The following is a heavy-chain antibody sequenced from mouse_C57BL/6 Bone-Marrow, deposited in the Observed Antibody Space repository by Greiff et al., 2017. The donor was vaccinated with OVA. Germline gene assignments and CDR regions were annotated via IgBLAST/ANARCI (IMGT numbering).Heavy chain of an antibody. Sequence: QVQLQQSGPGLVQPSQSLSITCTVSGFSLTSYGVHWVRQSPGKGLEWLGVIWSGGSTDYNAAFISRLSISKDNSKSQVFFKMNSLQADDTAIYYCARKLGRGRLGWFAYWGQGTLVTVSA. CDR2: IWSGGST. V-gene: IGHV2-2*01. J-gene: IGHJ3*01. CDR1: GFSLTSYG. CDR3: ARKLGRGRLGWFAY. D-gene: IGHD4-1*01.